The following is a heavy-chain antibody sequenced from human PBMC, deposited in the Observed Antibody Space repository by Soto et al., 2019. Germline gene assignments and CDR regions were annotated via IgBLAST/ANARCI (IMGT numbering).Heavy chain of an antibody. V-gene: IGHV4-59*01. Sequence: SETLSLTCTVSGGSIRSYYWSWIRQPPGKGLEWIGNIYYSGSTDYNPSLKSRVTISVDTSKNQFSLRLSSVTAADTAVYYCVRGGSRNYYYGMDVWGQGTTVTVSS. CDR1: GGSIRSYY. D-gene: IGHD6-13*01. J-gene: IGHJ6*02. CDR3: VRGGSRNYYYGMDV. CDR2: IYYSGST.